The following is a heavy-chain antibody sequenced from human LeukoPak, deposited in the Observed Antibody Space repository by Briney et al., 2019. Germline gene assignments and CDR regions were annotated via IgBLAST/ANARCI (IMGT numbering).Heavy chain of an antibody. J-gene: IGHJ3*02. Sequence: ASVKVSCRASGYTFTAYYIHWVRQAPGQGLEWMGWINPNSGDTSLPQRFQGRVTMTRDTSIITAYMELSSLTSDDTGMYYCARGSTLGLDIWGQGTMVTVSS. CDR2: INPNSGDT. D-gene: IGHD6-6*01. V-gene: IGHV1-2*02. CDR3: ARGSTLGLDI. CDR1: GYTFTAYY.